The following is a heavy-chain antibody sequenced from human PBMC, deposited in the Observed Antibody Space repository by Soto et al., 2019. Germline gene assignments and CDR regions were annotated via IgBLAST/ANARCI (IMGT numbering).Heavy chain of an antibody. D-gene: IGHD3-16*01. CDR3: AREGMLGLFDAFDM. J-gene: IGHJ3*02. CDR1: GYSFPRHG. Sequence: ASVKVSCKASGYSFPRHGINWVRQAPGQGIEWMGWISGHNGNTIYAEKFQARFTVTIETSTATVYMELRRLKSDDTAMYYCAREGMLGLFDAFDMWGQGTIVAVSS. CDR2: ISGHNGNT. V-gene: IGHV1-18*04.